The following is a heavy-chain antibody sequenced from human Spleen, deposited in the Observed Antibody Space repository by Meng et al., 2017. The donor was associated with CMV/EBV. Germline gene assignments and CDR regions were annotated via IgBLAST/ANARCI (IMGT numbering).Heavy chain of an antibody. CDR1: GFTFSDYY. D-gene: IGHD5-18*01. V-gene: IGHV3-11*05. J-gene: IGHJ4*02. Sequence: QGQLVESGGGLVKPGGSLRLSCEASGFTFSDYYMSWIRQAPGKGLEWVSYISSSSSYTNYADSVKGRFTISRDNAKNSLYLQMNSLRAEDTAVYYCARSDVDTARLDYWGQGTLVTVSS. CDR3: ARSDVDTARLDY. CDR2: ISSSSSYT.